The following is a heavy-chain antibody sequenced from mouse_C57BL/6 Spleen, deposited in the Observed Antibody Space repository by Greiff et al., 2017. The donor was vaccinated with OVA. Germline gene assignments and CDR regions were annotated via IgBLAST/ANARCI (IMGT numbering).Heavy chain of an antibody. D-gene: IGHD3-3*01. J-gene: IGHJ3*01. Sequence: QVQLQQPGAELVMPGASVKLSCKASGYTFTSYWMHWVKQRPGQGLEWIGEIDPSDSYTNYNQQFKGKSTLTVDKSSSTAYMQLSSLTSEDSAVYYCARSRDSWFAYWGQGTLVTVSA. CDR2: IDPSDSYT. CDR3: ARSRDSWFAY. V-gene: IGHV1-69*01. CDR1: GYTFTSYW.